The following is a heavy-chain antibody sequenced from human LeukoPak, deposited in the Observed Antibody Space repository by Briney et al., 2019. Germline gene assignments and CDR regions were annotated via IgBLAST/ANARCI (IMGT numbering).Heavy chain of an antibody. V-gene: IGHV1-69*05. CDR2: IIPIFGTA. Sequence: SVKVSCKASGGTFSSYAISWVRPAPGQGLEWMGGIIPIFGTANYAQKFQGRVTITTDESTGTAYMELSSLRSEDTAVYYCARGHNWNYYFDYWGQGTLVTVSS. CDR3: ARGHNWNYYFDY. CDR1: GGTFSSYA. J-gene: IGHJ4*02. D-gene: IGHD1-7*01.